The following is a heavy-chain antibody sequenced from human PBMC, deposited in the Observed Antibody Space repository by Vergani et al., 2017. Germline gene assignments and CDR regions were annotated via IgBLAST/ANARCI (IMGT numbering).Heavy chain of an antibody. D-gene: IGHD3-10*01. CDR2: ISSSGSTI. CDR3: AKKELLWFGELSFFDY. J-gene: IGHJ4*02. Sequence: EVQLVESGGGLVKPGGSLRLSCAASGFTFSSYSMNWVRQAPGKGLEWVSYISSSGSTIYYADSVKGRFTISRDNAKNSLYLQMNSLRAEDTAVYYCAKKELLWFGELSFFDYWGQGTLVTVSS. V-gene: IGHV3-21*05. CDR1: GFTFSSYS.